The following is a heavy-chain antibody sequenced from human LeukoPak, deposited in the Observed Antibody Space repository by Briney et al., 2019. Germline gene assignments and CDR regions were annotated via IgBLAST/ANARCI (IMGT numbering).Heavy chain of an antibody. J-gene: IGHJ6*02. CDR2: ISYDGSNK. CDR3: AKEQGWSYYYYYYGMDV. Sequence: PGRSLRLSCAASGFTFSSYAMHWVRQAPGKGLEWVAVISYDGSNKYYADSVKGRFTISRDNSKNTLYLQMNSLRAEDTAVYYCAKEQGWSYYYYYYGMDVWGQGTTVTVSS. V-gene: IGHV3-30*04. D-gene: IGHD2-15*01. CDR1: GFTFSSYA.